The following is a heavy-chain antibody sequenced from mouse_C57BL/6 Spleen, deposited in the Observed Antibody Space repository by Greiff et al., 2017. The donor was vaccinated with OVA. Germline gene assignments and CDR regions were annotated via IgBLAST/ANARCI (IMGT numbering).Heavy chain of an antibody. CDR1: GYSITSGYY. D-gene: IGHD1-1*01. CDR3: ARDYYGSTRFAY. Sequence: EVQLQESGPGLVKPSQSLSLTCSVTGYSITSGYYWHWIRQFPGNKLEWMGYISYDGSNNYNPSLKNRISITRDTSKNQFFLKLNSVTTEDTATYYCARDYYGSTRFAYWGQGTLVTVSA. V-gene: IGHV3-6*01. CDR2: ISYDGSN. J-gene: IGHJ3*01.